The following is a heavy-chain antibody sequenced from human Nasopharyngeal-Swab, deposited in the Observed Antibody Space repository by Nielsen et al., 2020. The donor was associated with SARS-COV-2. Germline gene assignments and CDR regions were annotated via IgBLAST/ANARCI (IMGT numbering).Heavy chain of an antibody. CDR2: ITKDAKTT. J-gene: IGHJ4*02. D-gene: IGHD2-21*02. CDR3: AKGRSDSYYTYFDS. Sequence: WIRQPPGKGLECLSLITKDAKTTQYADSVKGRFTVSRDNSKKSLYLQMSGLRPEDTAFYFCAKGRSDSYYTYFDSWGQGTLVTVSS. V-gene: IGHV3-43*02.